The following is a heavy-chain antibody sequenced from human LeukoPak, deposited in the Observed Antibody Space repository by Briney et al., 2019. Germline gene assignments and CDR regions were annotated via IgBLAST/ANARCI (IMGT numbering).Heavy chain of an antibody. J-gene: IGHJ5*02. V-gene: IGHV1-69*06. CDR3: ARGREGVRTHFPFDP. CDR2: IIPIFGTA. D-gene: IGHD3-3*02. Sequence: ASVKVSCKASGGTFSSYAISWVRQAPGQGLEWMGRIIPIFGTANYAQKFQGRVTITADKSTSTAYMELSSLRSEDTAVYYCARGREGVRTHFPFDPWGQGILVTVSS. CDR1: GGTFSSYA.